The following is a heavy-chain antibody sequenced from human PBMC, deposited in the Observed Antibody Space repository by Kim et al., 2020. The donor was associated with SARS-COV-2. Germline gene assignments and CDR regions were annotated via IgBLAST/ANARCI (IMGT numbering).Heavy chain of an antibody. J-gene: IGHJ5*02. CDR3: ARQLRGYSYGWFDP. CDR1: GDSISSFY. CDR2: IFYGGGT. D-gene: IGHD5-18*01. V-gene: IGHV4-59*08. Sequence: SETLSLTCTVSGDSISSFYWSWIRQPPGKGLEWIGDIFYGGGTYYNPSLKSRVTISVDTSKSQFSLKLSSVTAAHTAVYYCARQLRGYSYGWFDPWGLGTLVTVSS.